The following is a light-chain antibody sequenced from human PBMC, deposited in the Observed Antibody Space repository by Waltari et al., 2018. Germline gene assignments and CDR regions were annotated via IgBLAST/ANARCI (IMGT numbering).Light chain of an antibody. CDR3: QVWDSSSDHRWV. CDR2: DDN. J-gene: IGLJ3*02. Sequence: SYVLTQPPSVSVAPGKTARITCGGNNIGSKSVHWYQQKPGQAPVLVIQDDNDRPSGSQERFSVSNSGYTATLTISRVEAGDEADYYCQVWDSSSDHRWVFGGGTKLTVL. V-gene: IGLV3-21*04. CDR1: NIGSKS.